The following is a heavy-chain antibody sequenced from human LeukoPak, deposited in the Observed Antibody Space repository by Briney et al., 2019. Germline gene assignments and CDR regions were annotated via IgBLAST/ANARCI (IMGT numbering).Heavy chain of an antibody. CDR3: ARQPSSWYWIFGYFDY. CDR1: GGSISSSSYY. CDR2: IYYSGST. V-gene: IGHV4-39*01. Sequence: KTSETLSLTCTVSGGSISSSSYYWGWIRQPPGKGLEWIGSIYYSGSTYYNPSLKSRATISVDTSKNQFSLKLSSVTAADTAVYYCARQPSSWYWIFGYFDYWGQGTLVTVSS. D-gene: IGHD6-13*01. J-gene: IGHJ4*02.